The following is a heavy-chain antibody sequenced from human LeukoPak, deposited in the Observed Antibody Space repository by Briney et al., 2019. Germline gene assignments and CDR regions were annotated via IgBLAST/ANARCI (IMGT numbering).Heavy chain of an antibody. J-gene: IGHJ4*02. V-gene: IGHV3-21*01. CDR3: TRRTASDY. CDR2: INSGSSYV. Sequence: GGSLRLSCVASGFSFSSYVMNWVRQGPGKGLEWVASINSGSSYVSYADSVKGRFTISRDNAKNSLYLQMNSLRVEDTAVYYCTRRTASDYWGQGSLVTVSS. D-gene: IGHD5-18*01. CDR1: GFSFSSYV.